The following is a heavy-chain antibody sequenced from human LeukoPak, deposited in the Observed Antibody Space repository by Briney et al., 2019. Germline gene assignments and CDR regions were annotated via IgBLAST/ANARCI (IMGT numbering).Heavy chain of an antibody. V-gene: IGHV3-23*01. Sequence: GGSLRLSCAASGFMFRSYAMSWVRQAPGKGLEWVSAISSSGSNINYADSVKGRFTISRDNSNNTLYLQMNSLRAEDTAVYYCAKVRGSGSYRDFEYWGQGTLVKVSS. CDR1: GFMFRSYA. CDR3: AKVRGSGSYRDFEY. D-gene: IGHD1-26*01. J-gene: IGHJ4*02. CDR2: ISSSGSNI.